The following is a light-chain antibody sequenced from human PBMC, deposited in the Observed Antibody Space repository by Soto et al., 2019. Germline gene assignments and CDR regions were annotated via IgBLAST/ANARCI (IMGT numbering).Light chain of an antibody. CDR1: QSISGY. J-gene: IGKJ5*01. CDR2: ADS. V-gene: IGKV3-11*02. Sequence: EIVLTQSPATLSLSPGERATLSCRASQSISGYLGLYQQKPGQAPRLLIYADSNRATGIPARFSGSGSGRDFTLTISSLEPEDFSVYYCQQRYNWPITFGQGTRLEIK. CDR3: QQRYNWPIT.